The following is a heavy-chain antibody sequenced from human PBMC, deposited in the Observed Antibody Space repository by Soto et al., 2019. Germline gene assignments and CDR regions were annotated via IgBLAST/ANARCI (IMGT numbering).Heavy chain of an antibody. CDR3: ARAPPTYCSSTSCASFDY. CDR2: IYNSGST. Sequence: PSETLSLTCTVSGGSISGYYWSWIRQPPGKGLEWIGYIYNSGSTNYNPSLKSRVTISVDTSKNQFSLKLTSVTAADTAVYYCARAPPTYCSSTSCASFDYWGQGTLVTVSS. J-gene: IGHJ4*02. CDR1: GGSISGYY. D-gene: IGHD2-2*01. V-gene: IGHV4-59*01.